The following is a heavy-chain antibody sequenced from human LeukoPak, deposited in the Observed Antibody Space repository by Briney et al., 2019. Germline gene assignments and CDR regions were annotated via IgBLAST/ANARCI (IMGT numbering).Heavy chain of an antibody. J-gene: IGHJ6*02. CDR2: ISSSSGTI. Sequence: GGSLRLSCAASGFTFSSYHMNWVRQAPGKGLEWLSYISSSSGTIYYADSVKGRFTISRDNAKNSLYLQMNSLRAEDTAIYYCARRRGDVWGQGTTVTVSS. CDR3: ARRRGDV. V-gene: IGHV3-48*01. CDR1: GFTFSSYH.